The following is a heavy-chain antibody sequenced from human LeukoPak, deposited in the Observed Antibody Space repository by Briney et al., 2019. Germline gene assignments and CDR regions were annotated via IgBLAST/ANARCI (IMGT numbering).Heavy chain of an antibody. Sequence: GGSLRLSCATSGFNLSKYGMHWVRQAPGKGLEWVAVMSYDGTIKYADSVKGGFTISRDTSKNTVYLQMNSLRAEDTAVYYCVLALAVSGFNYFDYWGQGTLVTVSS. V-gene: IGHV3-30*03. CDR2: MSYDGTIK. D-gene: IGHD5-12*01. CDR3: VLALAVSGFNYFDY. J-gene: IGHJ4*02. CDR1: GFNLSKYG.